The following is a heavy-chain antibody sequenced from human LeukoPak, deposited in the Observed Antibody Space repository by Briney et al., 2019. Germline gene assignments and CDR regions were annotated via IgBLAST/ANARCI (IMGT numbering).Heavy chain of an antibody. CDR1: GFTFDDYA. J-gene: IGHJ4*02. Sequence: GGSLRLSCAASGFTFDDYAMHWVRQAPGKGLEWVSGISWNSGSIGYADSVKGRFTISRDNAKNSLYLQMNSLRAEDTALCYCANFDYWGQGTLVTVSS. CDR3: ANFDY. CDR2: ISWNSGSI. V-gene: IGHV3-9*01.